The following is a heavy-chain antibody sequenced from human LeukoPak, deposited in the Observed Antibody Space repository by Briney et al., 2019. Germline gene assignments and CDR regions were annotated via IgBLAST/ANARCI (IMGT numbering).Heavy chain of an antibody. V-gene: IGHV3-48*02. CDR1: GFSILTYS. CDR3: AGSPPVYGSGSDYPNPFDY. Sequence: GGSLRLSCAASGFSILTYSMNWVRQAPGKGLEWVSYISSGSSTIFYAASVKGRLTISRDNAKNPLYLQMNSLRDDDTAVYYCAGSPPVYGSGSDYPNPFDYWGQGTLVTVSS. J-gene: IGHJ4*02. CDR2: ISSGSSTI. D-gene: IGHD3-10*01.